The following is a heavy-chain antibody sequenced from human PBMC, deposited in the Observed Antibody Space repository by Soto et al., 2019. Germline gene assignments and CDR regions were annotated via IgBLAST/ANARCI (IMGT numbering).Heavy chain of an antibody. CDR2: IIPIFRTT. CDR1: GAPFSCQR. CDR3: GSEPN. J-gene: IGHJ4*02. Sequence: SVKTSSKASGAPFSCQRVSWVRQAPGQRLEWMGGIIPIFRTTNYARKFQGRLTITADESKNTASMELTSLTSEDTAIYYCGSEPNWGQGFLVTFS. V-gene: IGHV1-69*13.